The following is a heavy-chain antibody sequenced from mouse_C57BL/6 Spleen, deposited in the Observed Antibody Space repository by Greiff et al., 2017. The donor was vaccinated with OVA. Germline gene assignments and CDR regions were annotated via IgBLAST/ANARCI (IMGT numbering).Heavy chain of an antibody. CDR2: IYPGDGDT. J-gene: IGHJ4*01. V-gene: IGHV1-80*01. Sequence: VTLQESGAELVKPGASVKISCKASGYAFSSYWMNWVKQRPGKGLEWIGQIYPGDGDTNYNGKFKGKATLTADKSSSTAYMQLSSLTSEDSAVYFCARKGLPAMDYWGQGTSVTVSS. D-gene: IGHD2-4*01. CDR3: ARKGLPAMDY. CDR1: GYAFSSYW.